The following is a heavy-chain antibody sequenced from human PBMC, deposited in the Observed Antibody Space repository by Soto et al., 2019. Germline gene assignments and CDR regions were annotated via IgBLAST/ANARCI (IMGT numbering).Heavy chain of an antibody. D-gene: IGHD3-10*01. J-gene: IGHJ3*02. V-gene: IGHV1-24*01. Sequence: ASVKVSCKVSGYTLTELSMHWVRQAPGKGLEWMGGFDPEDGETIYAQKFQGRVTMTEDTSTDTAYMELSSLRSEDTAVYYCATVEFPEFGEFTVNAFDIWGQGTMVTVSS. CDR1: GYTLTELS. CDR3: ATVEFPEFGEFTVNAFDI. CDR2: FDPEDGET.